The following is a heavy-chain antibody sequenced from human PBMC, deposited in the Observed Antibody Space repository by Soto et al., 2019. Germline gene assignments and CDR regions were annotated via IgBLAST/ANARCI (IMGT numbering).Heavy chain of an antibody. J-gene: IGHJ4*02. CDR3: AREYYYGSGPWY. CDR1: GGTFSSYG. Sequence: SVKVSCKAPGGTFSSYGITWVRQAPGQGLDWMGDIIPLVGTSTYAQKFQGRVTLTADEFTATAYMELSSLTSEDTAVYYCAREYYYGSGPWYWGQGTLVTVSS. V-gene: IGHV1-69*13. D-gene: IGHD3-10*01. CDR2: IIPLVGTS.